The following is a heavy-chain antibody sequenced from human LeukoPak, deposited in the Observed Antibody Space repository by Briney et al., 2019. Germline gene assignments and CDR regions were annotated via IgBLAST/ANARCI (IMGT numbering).Heavy chain of an antibody. J-gene: IGHJ4*02. CDR1: GGSISSGGYS. Sequence: SETLSLTCAVSGGSISSGGYSWSWIRQPPGKGLEWIGYIYHSGSTNYNPSLKSRVTISVDTSKNQFSLKLSSVTAADTAVYYCARVRSTYYYDSSGYYSPTFDYWGQGTLVTVSS. V-gene: IGHV4-30-2*01. CDR2: IYHSGST. CDR3: ARVRSTYYYDSSGYYSPTFDY. D-gene: IGHD3-22*01.